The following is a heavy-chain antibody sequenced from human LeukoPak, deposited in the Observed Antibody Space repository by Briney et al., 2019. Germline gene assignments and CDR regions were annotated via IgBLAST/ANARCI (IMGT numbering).Heavy chain of an antibody. CDR1: GGSISSTTYY. CDR3: ARSKQWYYYYMDV. J-gene: IGHJ6*03. Sequence: NTSETLTLPCTVFGGSISSTTYYWGWIRQSPGKGLEWIGSMSYSGSTYYNPSLKSRATISVDTSKNQFSLNMNSVAAADTAVYYCARSKQWYYYYMDVWGKGTTITISS. V-gene: IGHV4-39*01. CDR2: MSYSGST. D-gene: IGHD2-8*01.